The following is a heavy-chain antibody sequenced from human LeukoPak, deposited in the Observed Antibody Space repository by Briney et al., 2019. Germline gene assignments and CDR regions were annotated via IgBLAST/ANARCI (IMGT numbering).Heavy chain of an antibody. J-gene: IGHJ4*02. CDR2: ISASGDST. D-gene: IGHD1-1*01. CDR1: GFTFSSYA. V-gene: IGHV3-23*01. CDR3: ARYVRSPLYYFDY. Sequence: GGSLRLSCAASGFTFSSYAMSWARQAPGKGLEWVSTISASGDSTYYADSVKGRFTISRDISRNTLYVQMNSLRAEDTAVYYCARYVRSPLYYFDYWGRGTLVTVSS.